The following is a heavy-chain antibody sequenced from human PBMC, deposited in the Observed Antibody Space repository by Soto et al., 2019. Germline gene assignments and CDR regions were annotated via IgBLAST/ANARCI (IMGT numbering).Heavy chain of an antibody. V-gene: IGHV1-69*02. D-gene: IGHD2-2*01. CDR1: GGTFSSYT. CDR2: IIPILGIA. CDR3: ARGRSRSNSWYFDL. J-gene: IGHJ2*01. Sequence: QVQLVQSGAEVKNPGSSVKVSCKASGGTFSSYTISWVRQAPGQGLEWMGRIIPILGIANYAQKFQGRVTITADESTSTAYMELSSLRSEDTAVYYCARGRSRSNSWYFDLWGRGTMVTVSS.